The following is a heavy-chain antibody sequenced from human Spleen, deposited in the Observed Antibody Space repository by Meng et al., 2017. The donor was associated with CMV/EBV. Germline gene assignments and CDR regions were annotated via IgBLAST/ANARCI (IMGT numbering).Heavy chain of an antibody. J-gene: IGHJ4*02. CDR2: VYYSGST. V-gene: IGHV4-61*01. CDR1: GGSVSSVSHY. Sequence: SETLSLTCTVSGGSVSSVSHYWSWIRQPPGEGLEWIGHVYYSGSTSYSPSLKSRVTISVDTSKNQFSLKLSSVTAADTAIYYCAREAIYWGQGTLVTVSS. CDR3: AREAIY.